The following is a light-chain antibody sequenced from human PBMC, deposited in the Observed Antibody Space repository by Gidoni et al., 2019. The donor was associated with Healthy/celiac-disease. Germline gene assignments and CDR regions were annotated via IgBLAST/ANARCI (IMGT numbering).Light chain of an antibody. CDR2: RNN. V-gene: IGLV1-47*01. CDR3: AAWDDSLSNVV. CDR1: SSNIGSNY. Sequence: QSVLPQPPSASGTPGPRVTISCSGSSSNIGSNYVYWYQQLPGTAPKLLNYRNNQRPSGVPDRFSGSKSGTSASLAISGLRSEDEADYYCAAWDDSLSNVVFGGGTKLTVL. J-gene: IGLJ2*01.